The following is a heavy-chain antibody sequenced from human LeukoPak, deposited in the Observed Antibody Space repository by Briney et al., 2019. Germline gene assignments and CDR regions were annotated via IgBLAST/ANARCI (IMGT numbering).Heavy chain of an antibody. CDR1: GGSISRYY. D-gene: IGHD6-13*01. CDR2: IYNSGST. J-gene: IGHJ4*02. V-gene: IGHV4-59*12. CDR3: ARGVSSSWYYFDY. Sequence: SETLSLTCTVSGGSISRYYWSWIRRPPGKGLEWIGYIYNSGSTNYNPSLKSRVTISVDTSKNQFSLKLSSVTAADTAVYYYARGVSSSWYYFDYWGQGTLVTVSS.